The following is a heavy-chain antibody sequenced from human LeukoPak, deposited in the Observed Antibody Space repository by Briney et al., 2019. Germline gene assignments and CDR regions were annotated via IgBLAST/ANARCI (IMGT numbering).Heavy chain of an antibody. CDR2: ISGSGDET. Sequence: GGSLRLSCAASGFTFYRFGMAWVRQAPGKGLEWVSTISGSGDETYYADSVNGRFTMSRDNSNNTRYLQMDSLRAEDTAIYYCARDRIAMVGSEGYFDYWGQGTLVTVSS. D-gene: IGHD6-19*01. J-gene: IGHJ4*02. CDR3: ARDRIAMVGSEGYFDY. V-gene: IGHV3-23*01. CDR1: GFTFYRFG.